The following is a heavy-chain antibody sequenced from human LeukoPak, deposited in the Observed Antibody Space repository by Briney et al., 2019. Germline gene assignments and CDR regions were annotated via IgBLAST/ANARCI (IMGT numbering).Heavy chain of an antibody. D-gene: IGHD1/OR15-1a*01. CDR3: AKINNNDDY. J-gene: IGHJ4*02. V-gene: IGHV3-30*18. Sequence: QPGRSLRLSCAASGFTFTTFGIHWVRQAPGKGLEWVAATSPHGNIEYYTDSVKGRFTISRDNSKNMIYLQMNSLRGEDSAVYYCAKINNNDDYWGQGNLVTVSS. CDR2: TSPHGNIE. CDR1: GFTFTTFG.